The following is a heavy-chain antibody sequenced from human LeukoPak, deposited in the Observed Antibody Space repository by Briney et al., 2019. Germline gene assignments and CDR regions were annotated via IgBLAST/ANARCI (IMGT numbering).Heavy chain of an antibody. CDR3: AKWASPGYNFVYFDY. CDR2: IKQDGGEN. Sequence: GGSLRLSCAASGFTFSSYWMSWVRQAPGKGLEWVASIKQDGGENYYVDSVKGRFTISRDNAKNLVYLQMNSLRAEDTTVYYCAKWASPGYNFVYFDYWGQGTLVTVSS. V-gene: IGHV3-7*01. CDR1: GFTFSSYW. D-gene: IGHD5-24*01. J-gene: IGHJ4*02.